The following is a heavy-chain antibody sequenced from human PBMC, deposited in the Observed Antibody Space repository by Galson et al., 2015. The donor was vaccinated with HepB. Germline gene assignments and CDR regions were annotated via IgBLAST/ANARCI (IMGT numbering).Heavy chain of an antibody. V-gene: IGHV3-23*01. J-gene: IGHJ2*01. CDR3: AKGDTAMELPYWYFDL. CDR1: GFTFSSYA. CDR2: ISGSGGST. Sequence: SLRLSCAASGFTFSSYAMSWVRQAPGKGLEWVSAISGSGGSTYYADSVKGRFTISRDNSKNTLYLQMNSLRAEDTAVYYCAKGDTAMELPYWYFDLWGRGTLVTVSS. D-gene: IGHD5-18*01.